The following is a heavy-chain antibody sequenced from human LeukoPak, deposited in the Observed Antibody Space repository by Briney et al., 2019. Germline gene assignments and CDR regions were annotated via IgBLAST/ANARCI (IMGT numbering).Heavy chain of an antibody. J-gene: IGHJ6*02. Sequence: GSSVKVSCKASGGTFSSYAISWVRQAPGQGLEWMGRIIPILGIANYAQKFQGRVTITADKSTSTAYMELSSLRSEDTAVYYCARDIPPSIVVVITNGIYYYGMDVWGQGTTVTVSS. D-gene: IGHD3-22*01. CDR1: GGTFSSYA. V-gene: IGHV1-69*04. CDR3: ARDIPPSIVVVITNGIYYYGMDV. CDR2: IIPILGIA.